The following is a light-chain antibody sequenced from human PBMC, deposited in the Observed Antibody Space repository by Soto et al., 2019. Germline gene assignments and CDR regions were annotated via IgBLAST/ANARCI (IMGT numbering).Light chain of an antibody. CDR2: GSS. Sequence: EIGMTQSPATLSVAPGERATLSCRASQSVASSVAWYQQKPGQAPRLLIYGSSTRATGIPARFSGSGSGTDFSLTISSLQSEDFAVYYCQQYKDWPPWYIFGQGTKLEI. V-gene: IGKV3-15*01. CDR3: QQYKDWPPWYI. CDR1: QSVASS. J-gene: IGKJ2*01.